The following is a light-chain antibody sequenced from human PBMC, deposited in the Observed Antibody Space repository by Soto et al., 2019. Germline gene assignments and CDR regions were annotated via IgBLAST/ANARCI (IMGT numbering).Light chain of an antibody. CDR3: QQLNSYAIT. V-gene: IGKV1-8*01. CDR1: QGISSY. CDR2: AAS. Sequence: AIRMTQSPSSLSASTGDRVTITCRASQGISSYLAWYQQKPGKAPKLLIYAASTLQSGVPSRFSGSGSGTDFTLTISCLQSEDFATYYCQQLNSYAITFGQGTRLEI. J-gene: IGKJ5*01.